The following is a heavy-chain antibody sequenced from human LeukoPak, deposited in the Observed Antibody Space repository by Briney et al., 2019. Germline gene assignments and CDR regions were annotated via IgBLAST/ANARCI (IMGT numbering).Heavy chain of an antibody. CDR1: GFTFSSYE. CDR3: ARENGSGSYESLYYYYGMDV. J-gene: IGHJ6*04. Sequence: PGGSLRLSCAASGFTFSSYEMNWVRQAPGKGLEWVSYISSSGSTIYYADSVKGRFTISRDNAKISLYLQMNSLRAEDTAVYYCARENGSGSYESLYYYYGMDVWGKGTTVTVSS. CDR2: ISSSGSTI. V-gene: IGHV3-48*03. D-gene: IGHD3-10*01.